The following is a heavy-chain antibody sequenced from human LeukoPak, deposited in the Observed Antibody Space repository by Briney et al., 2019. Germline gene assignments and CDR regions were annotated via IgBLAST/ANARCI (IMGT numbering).Heavy chain of an antibody. CDR2: ISGSGGST. J-gene: IGHJ3*02. CDR1: RFTFSSYA. CDR3: AKDLYDYVWGSPAFDI. V-gene: IGHV3-23*01. Sequence: GGSLRLSCAASRFTFSSYAMSWVRQAPGKGLEWVSAISGSGGSTYYADSVKGRFTISRDNSKNTLYLQMNSLRAEDTAVYYCAKDLYDYVWGSPAFDIWGQGTMVTVSS. D-gene: IGHD3-16*01.